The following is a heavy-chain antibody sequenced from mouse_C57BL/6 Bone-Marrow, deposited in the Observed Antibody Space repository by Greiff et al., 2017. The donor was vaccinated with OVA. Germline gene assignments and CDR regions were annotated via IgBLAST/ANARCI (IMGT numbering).Heavy chain of an antibody. CDR2: IHPSDSDT. CDR3: AMGNLLSGPPFAY. J-gene: IGHJ3*01. CDR1: GYTFTSYW. V-gene: IGHV1-74*01. D-gene: IGHD2-1*01. Sequence: VQLQQPGAELVKPGASVKVSCKASGYTFTSYWMHWVKQRPGQGLEWIGRIHPSDSDTNYNQKFKGKATLTVDKSSSTAYMQLSSLTSADSAVYYCAMGNLLSGPPFAYWGQGTLVTVSA.